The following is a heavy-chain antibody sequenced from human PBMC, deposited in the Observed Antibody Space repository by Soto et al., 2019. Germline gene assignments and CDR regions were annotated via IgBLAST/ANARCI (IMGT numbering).Heavy chain of an antibody. Sequence: SVKVSCKASGYTFTAYYMHWVRQAPGQGLEWMGWVNPGNGTTSFAQKFQGRVTMTRDTSISTAYMELSGLRSDDTAMYYCARDTYANFDYWGQGTLVTVSS. V-gene: IGHV1-2*02. CDR2: VNPGNGTT. CDR3: ARDTYANFDY. J-gene: IGHJ4*02. D-gene: IGHD2-8*01. CDR1: GYTFTAYY.